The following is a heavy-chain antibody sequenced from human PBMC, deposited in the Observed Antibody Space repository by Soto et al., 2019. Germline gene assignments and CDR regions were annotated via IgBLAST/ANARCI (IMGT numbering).Heavy chain of an antibody. Sequence: QVQLVESGGGVVQPGRSLRLSCAASGFTFSGYVMHWVRQAPGKGLEWVALITYDGKTIYYGDSVKGRFTISRDNSENTLYLQMNSLRPEDTAVYYCAKEEGAFDIWGQGTMVTVSS. CDR1: GFTFSGYV. CDR2: ITYDGKTI. CDR3: AKEEGAFDI. V-gene: IGHV3-30*18. J-gene: IGHJ3*02.